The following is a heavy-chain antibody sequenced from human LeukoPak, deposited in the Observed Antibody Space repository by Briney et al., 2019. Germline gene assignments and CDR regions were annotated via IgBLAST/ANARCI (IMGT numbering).Heavy chain of an antibody. D-gene: IGHD5/OR15-5a*01. CDR2: ISDDGSIT. V-gene: IGHV3-74*03. CDR1: GFTFHHEW. CDR3: VRRYYEYNVYDRHFDY. J-gene: IGHJ4*02. Sequence: GVSLRLSCAACGFTFHHEWMQWVRQAPGNGLVWVSRISDDGSITTFADSVKGRFTISRDSAKCTVFLPMTSLRAEDTAVYFRVRRYYEYNVYDRHFDYGGQGILVTVSS.